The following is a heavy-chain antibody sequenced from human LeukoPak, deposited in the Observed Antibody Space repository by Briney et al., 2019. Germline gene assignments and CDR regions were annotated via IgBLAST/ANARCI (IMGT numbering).Heavy chain of an antibody. V-gene: IGHV4-39*01. CDR2: IYYSGST. Sequence: SETLSLTCNVSGDSISSSSYYWGWIRQPPGKGLEWIGSIYYSGSTYYNPSLKSRVTISVDTSKNQFSLKLSSVTAADTAVYYCARQRPGGEMATIGDAFDIWGQGTMVTVSS. CDR3: ARQRPGGEMATIGDAFDI. J-gene: IGHJ3*02. D-gene: IGHD5-24*01. CDR1: GDSISSSSYY.